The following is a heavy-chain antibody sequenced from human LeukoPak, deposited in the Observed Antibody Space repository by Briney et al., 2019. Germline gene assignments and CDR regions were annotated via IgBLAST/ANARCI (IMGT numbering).Heavy chain of an antibody. J-gene: IGHJ3*02. CDR2: IIPIFGTA. Sequence: SVKVSCKASGGTFSSYAISWVRQAPGQGLEWMGGIIPIFGTANYAQKFQGRVTITADKSTSTAYMELSSLRSEDTAVYYCAREYSSGESYAFDIWGQGTMVTVPS. V-gene: IGHV1-69*06. D-gene: IGHD6-19*01. CDR3: AREYSSGESYAFDI. CDR1: GGTFSSYA.